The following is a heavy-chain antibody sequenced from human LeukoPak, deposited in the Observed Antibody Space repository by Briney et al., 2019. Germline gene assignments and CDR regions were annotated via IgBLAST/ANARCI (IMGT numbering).Heavy chain of an antibody. J-gene: IGHJ6*03. CDR3: ASGSGSYRTPYYYMDV. V-gene: IGHV3-53*01. CDR2: IYSGGST. D-gene: IGHD3-10*01. Sequence: QPGGSLRLSCAASGFTFSINYMSWVRQAPGKGLEWVSVIYSGGSTYYSDSVKGRFTISRDNSKNTLYLQMNSLRTEHTAVYYCASGSGSYRTPYYYMDVWGTGTTVTVSS. CDR1: GFTFSINY.